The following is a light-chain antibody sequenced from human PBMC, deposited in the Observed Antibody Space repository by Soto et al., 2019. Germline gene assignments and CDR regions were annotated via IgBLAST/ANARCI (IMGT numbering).Light chain of an antibody. CDR1: QSVSSSY. J-gene: IGKJ1*01. CDR3: KQYGSSPKT. CDR2: GAY. V-gene: IGKV3-20*01. Sequence: EIVMTQSPATLSVSPGERATLSCRASQSVSSSYLGWYRQKPGQAPRLLIHGAYIRATGIPDRFSGSGSGTDFTLTIRRLEPEDFAVYYCKQYGSSPKTFGQGTKVDIK.